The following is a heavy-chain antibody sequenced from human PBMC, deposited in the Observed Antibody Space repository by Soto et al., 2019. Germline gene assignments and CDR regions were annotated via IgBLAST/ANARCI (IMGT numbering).Heavy chain of an antibody. CDR3: AREHYDFWSGYFH. CDR1: GGSFSGYY. CDR2: INHSGST. V-gene: IGHV4-34*01. Sequence: TSETLSLTCAVYGGSFSGYYWSWISKPPGKGLEWIGEINHSGSTNYNPSLKSRVTISVDTSKNQFSLKLSSVTAADTAVYYCAREHYDFWSGYFHWGQGTLVTVSS. D-gene: IGHD3-3*01. J-gene: IGHJ4*02.